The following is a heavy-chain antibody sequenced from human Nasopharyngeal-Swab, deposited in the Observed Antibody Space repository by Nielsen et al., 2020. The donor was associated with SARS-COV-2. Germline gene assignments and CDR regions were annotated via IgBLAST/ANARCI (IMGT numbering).Heavy chain of an antibody. CDR1: AFIFGASA. CDR2: IGDKDHNYAT. V-gene: IGHV3-73*01. CDR3: TTDFYFDY. J-gene: IGHJ4*02. Sequence: EFLKISCAAAAFIFGASAIHLGRQASGKVLKWVGRIGDKDHNYATTYGASVQGRFTISRDDSKNTAFLQMDSLKTEDTALYYCTTDFYFDYWGQGTLVTVSS.